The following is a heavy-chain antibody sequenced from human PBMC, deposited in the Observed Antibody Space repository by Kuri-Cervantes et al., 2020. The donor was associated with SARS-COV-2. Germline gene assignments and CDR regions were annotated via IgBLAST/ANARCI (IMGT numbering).Heavy chain of an antibody. CDR2: ISTYNANA. CDR3: AGGFDYGDYPYYYGMDV. CDR1: GYTFTTYG. V-gene: IGHV1-18*04. D-gene: IGHD4-17*01. J-gene: IGHJ6*02. Sequence: APVKVSCKASGYTFTTYGITWVRQAPGQGLEWMGWISTYNANADYAQKLQGRVTMTTETSTSTAYMELRSLRSDDTAIYYCAGGFDYGDYPYYYGMDVWGQGTTVTVSS.